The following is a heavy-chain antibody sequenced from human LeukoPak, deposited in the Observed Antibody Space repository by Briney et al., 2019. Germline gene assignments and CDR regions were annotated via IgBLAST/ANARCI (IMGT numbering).Heavy chain of an antibody. CDR1: GGTFSSYA. D-gene: IGHD3-22*01. V-gene: IGHV1-69*05. J-gene: IGHJ4*02. CDR3: ARHQYDSSGYYYY. CDR2: IIPIFGTA. Sequence: SVKVSCKASGGTFSSYAISWVRQAPGQGLEWMGRIIPIFGTANYAQKFQGRVTITTDESTSTAYMELSSLRSEDTAVYYCARHQYDSSGYYYYWGQGTLVTVSS.